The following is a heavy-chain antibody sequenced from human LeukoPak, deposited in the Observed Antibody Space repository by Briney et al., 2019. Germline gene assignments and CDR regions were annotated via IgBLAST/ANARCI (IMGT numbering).Heavy chain of an antibody. CDR1: GFTFSNYW. CDR3: TKGSLGAFDI. D-gene: IGHD1-26*01. V-gene: IGHV3-74*01. CDR2: INTDGSST. Sequence: PGGSLRLSCAASGFTFSNYWMYWARQAPGKGLVWVSRINTDGSSTNYADSLKGRFTISRDNAKNTLYLQMNSLRAEDTAVYYCTKGSLGAFDIWGQGTMVTVSS. J-gene: IGHJ3*02.